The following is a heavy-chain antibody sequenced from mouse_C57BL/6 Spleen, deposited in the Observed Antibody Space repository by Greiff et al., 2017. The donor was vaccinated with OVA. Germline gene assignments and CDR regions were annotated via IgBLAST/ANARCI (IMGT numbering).Heavy chain of an antibody. J-gene: IGHJ4*01. Sequence: QVQLQQSGAELVKPGASVKLSCKASGYTFTSYWMQWVKQRPGQGLEWIGEIDPSDSYTNYNQKFKGKATLTVDTSSSTAYMQLSSLTSEDSAVYYCARKGRYPYAMDYWGQGTSVTVSS. D-gene: IGHD1-1*01. V-gene: IGHV1-50*01. CDR3: ARKGRYPYAMDY. CDR1: GYTFTSYW. CDR2: IDPSDSYT.